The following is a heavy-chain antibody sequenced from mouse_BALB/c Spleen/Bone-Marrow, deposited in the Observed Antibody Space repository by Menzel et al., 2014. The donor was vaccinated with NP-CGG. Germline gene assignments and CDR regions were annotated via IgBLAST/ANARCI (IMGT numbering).Heavy chain of an antibody. CDR2: IDPASGNI. D-gene: IGHD4-1*01. J-gene: IGHJ2*01. CDR3: ASLTGTFDY. Sequence: VQLKQSGTDLVKPGASVKLSCTASGFNIKDTYMHWVKQRPEQGLDWIGRIDPASGNIQYDPKFQGRAAITADTSPNTAYLQLSSLTSEDTAVYYCASLTGTFDYWGQGTPLTVSS. CDR1: GFNIKDTY. V-gene: IGHV14-3*02.